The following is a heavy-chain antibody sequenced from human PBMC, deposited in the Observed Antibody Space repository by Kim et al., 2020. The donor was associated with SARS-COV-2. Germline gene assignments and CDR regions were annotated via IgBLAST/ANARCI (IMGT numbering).Heavy chain of an antibody. CDR1: GFTFSDHW. Sequence: GGSLRLSCAASGFTFSDHWMSWFRQAPGKGLEWVALIKQDGSEIEYVDSVRGRFTISRDNSKNSLYVQMNSLRVEDTAVYYCARGSGLVFDYWGQGTLVTVSS. D-gene: IGHD6-19*01. CDR3: ARGSGLVFDY. CDR2: IKQDGSEI. V-gene: IGHV3-7*03. J-gene: IGHJ4*02.